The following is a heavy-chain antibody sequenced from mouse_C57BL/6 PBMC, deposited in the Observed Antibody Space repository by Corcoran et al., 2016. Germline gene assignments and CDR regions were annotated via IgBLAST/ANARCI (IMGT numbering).Heavy chain of an antibody. Sequence: QIQLVQSGPELKKPGETVKISCKASGYTFTTYGMSWVKQAPGKGLKWMGWINTYSGVPTYADDFKGRFAFSLETSASTAYLQINNLKNEDTATYFCARLTVVATDYYAMDYWGQGTSVTVSS. CDR1: GYTFTTYG. J-gene: IGHJ4*01. CDR3: ARLTVVATDYYAMDY. CDR2: INTYSGVP. D-gene: IGHD1-1*01. V-gene: IGHV9-3*01.